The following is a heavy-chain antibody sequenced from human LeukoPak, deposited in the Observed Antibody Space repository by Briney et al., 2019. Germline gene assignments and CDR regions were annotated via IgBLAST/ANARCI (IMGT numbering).Heavy chain of an antibody. CDR3: ARPYGDYGFYYYYYMDV. CDR1: GFTFSNAW. CDR2: ISSSSSTI. D-gene: IGHD4-17*01. Sequence: PGGSLRLSCAASGFTFSNAWMSWVRQAPGKGLEWVSYISSSSSTIYYADSVKGRFTISRDNAKNSLYLQMNSLRAEDTAVYYCARPYGDYGFYYYYYMDVWGKGTTVTVSS. J-gene: IGHJ6*03. V-gene: IGHV3-48*01.